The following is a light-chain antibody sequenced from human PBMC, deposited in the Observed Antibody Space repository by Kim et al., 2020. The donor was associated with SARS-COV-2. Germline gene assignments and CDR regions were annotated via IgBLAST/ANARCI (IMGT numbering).Light chain of an antibody. V-gene: IGLV3-19*01. CDR2: GKD. CDR1: SLRTYY. Sequence: SSELTQDPAVSVALGQTVRITCQGDSLRTYYTSWYQQKPGQAPVLVIYGKDGRPSGIPDRFSVSSSGNTASLTITGAQAEDEADYYCNSRDSSGNHMIFGGGTQLTVL. J-gene: IGLJ2*01. CDR3: NSRDSSGNHMI.